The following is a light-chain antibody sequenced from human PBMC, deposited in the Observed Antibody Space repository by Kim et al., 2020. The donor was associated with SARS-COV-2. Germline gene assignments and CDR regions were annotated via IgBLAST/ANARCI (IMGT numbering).Light chain of an antibody. CDR3: QKYNSATWT. CDR1: QGINRD. Sequence: DIQMTQSPSSLSASVGDGVTITCRASQGINRDLAWYQQRPGKVPKLLIYGASTLQSGVPSRFSGSGSGTDFTLTISSLQPEDVATYYCQKYNSATWTFGQGTKVDIK. J-gene: IGKJ1*01. V-gene: IGKV1-27*01. CDR2: GAS.